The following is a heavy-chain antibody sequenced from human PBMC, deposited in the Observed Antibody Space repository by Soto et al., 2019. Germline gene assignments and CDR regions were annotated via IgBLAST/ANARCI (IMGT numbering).Heavy chain of an antibody. CDR1: GGTIKTYT. D-gene: IGHD2-21*01. J-gene: IGHJ5*02. CDR3: ATGEVVPSFPNWLDT. CDR2: FIPSFPAP. V-gene: IGHV1-69*12. Sequence: VQFVQSGAELKKPGSSVRVSCRASGGTIKTYTLSWVRQALGQGLEWMGAFIPSFPAPNFAQRFKGRLTLTADESTNTGFMELSGLRPEDTALYFCATGEVVPSFPNWLDTWGQGTHVIVSS.